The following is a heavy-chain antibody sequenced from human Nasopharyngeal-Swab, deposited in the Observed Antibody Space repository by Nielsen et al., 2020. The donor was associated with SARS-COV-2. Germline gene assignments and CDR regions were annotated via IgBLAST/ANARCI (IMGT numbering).Heavy chain of an antibody. CDR1: GFTFSSYA. CDR2: ISYDGSNK. V-gene: IGHV3-30*04. Sequence: GESLKISCAASGFTFSSYAMHWVRQAPGKGLEWVAFISYDGSNKYYADSVKGRFTISRDNSKNTLYLQMNSLRAEDTAVYYCARALWGSYYYGMDVWGQGTTVTVSS. J-gene: IGHJ6*02. CDR3: ARALWGSYYYGMDV. D-gene: IGHD7-27*01.